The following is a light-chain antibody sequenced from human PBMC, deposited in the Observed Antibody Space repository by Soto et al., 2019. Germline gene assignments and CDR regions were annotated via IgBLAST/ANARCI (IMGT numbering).Light chain of an antibody. CDR2: GNS. Sequence: QSVLTQPPSVSGAPGQRVTISCIGSSSNIGAGYDVHWYQQLPGTAPKLLIYGNSNRPSGVPDRFSGSKSGTSASLAITGLQAEDEADYYCQSYDSSLSGYVVGTGTKLTVL. J-gene: IGLJ1*01. V-gene: IGLV1-40*01. CDR1: SSNIGAGYD. CDR3: QSYDSSLSGYV.